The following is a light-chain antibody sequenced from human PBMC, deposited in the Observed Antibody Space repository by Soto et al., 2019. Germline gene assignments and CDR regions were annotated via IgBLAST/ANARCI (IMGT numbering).Light chain of an antibody. J-gene: IGKJ5*01. CDR3: QQYENLPT. Sequence: DIQMTQSPSSLSASLVDRVTITCQASQNINNYLNWYQQKPGRAPKLLIYDASNLGAGVPSRFRGSGSGTDFTFTISRLQPEDIATYYCQQYENLPTFGQGTRLEIK. CDR1: QNINNY. CDR2: DAS. V-gene: IGKV1-33*01.